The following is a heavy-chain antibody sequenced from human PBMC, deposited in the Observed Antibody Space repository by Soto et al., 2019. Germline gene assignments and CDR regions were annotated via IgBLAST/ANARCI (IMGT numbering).Heavy chain of an antibody. CDR1: GYTFTGYY. CDR2: INPNSGGT. CDR3: ARDTIVLMVYAIPGYYYSYGMEV. V-gene: IGHV1-2*02. D-gene: IGHD2-8*01. Sequence: RASVKISCKASGYTFTGYYMHWVRQAPGQGLEWMGWINPNSGGTNYAQKFQGRVTMTRDTSISTAYMELSRLRSDDTAVYYCARDTIVLMVYAIPGYYYSYGMEVWGEGTTVTVSS. J-gene: IGHJ6*04.